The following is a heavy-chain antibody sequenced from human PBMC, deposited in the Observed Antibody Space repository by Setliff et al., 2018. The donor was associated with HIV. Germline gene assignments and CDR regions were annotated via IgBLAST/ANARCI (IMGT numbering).Heavy chain of an antibody. CDR2: INHSGSI. J-gene: IGHJ4*02. CDR3: ARHGYSSDLRISYCDS. D-gene: IGHD5-18*01. CDR1: GESFSGHH. Sequence: PSETLSLTCAVCGESFSGHHCSWIRQPPGKGLEWIGKINHSGSINYNPSLKSRVPISVDTFWGSVTAADTAVYYCARHGYSSDLRISYCDSWGQGSLVTVSS. V-gene: IGHV4-34*01.